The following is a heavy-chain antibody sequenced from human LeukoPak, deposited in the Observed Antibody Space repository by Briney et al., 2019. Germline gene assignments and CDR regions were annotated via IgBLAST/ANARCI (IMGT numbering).Heavy chain of an antibody. CDR1: GFTFSSYA. Sequence: PGGSLRLSGAASGFTFSSYAMSWVRQAPGKGLEWVSAISGSGGFTYYADSVKGRFTISRDNSKNTLYLQMNSLRAEDTAVYYCAKDRNWGSGAFDIWGQGTMVTVSS. CDR3: AKDRNWGSGAFDI. D-gene: IGHD7-27*01. V-gene: IGHV3-23*01. J-gene: IGHJ3*02. CDR2: ISGSGGFT.